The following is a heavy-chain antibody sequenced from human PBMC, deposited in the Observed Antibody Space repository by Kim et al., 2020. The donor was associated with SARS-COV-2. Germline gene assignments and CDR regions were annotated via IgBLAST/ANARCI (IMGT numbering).Heavy chain of an antibody. J-gene: IGHJ4*02. CDR2: TK. D-gene: IGHD7-27*01. Sequence: TKTYAEKFQGRVTITADESTSTAYMELNSLKAEDTAIYYCVRERMGIGFDYWGQGTLITVSS. V-gene: IGHV1-69*01. CDR3: VRERMGIGFDY.